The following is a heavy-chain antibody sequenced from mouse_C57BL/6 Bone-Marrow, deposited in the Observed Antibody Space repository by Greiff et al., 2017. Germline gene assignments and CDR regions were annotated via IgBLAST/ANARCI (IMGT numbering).Heavy chain of an antibody. CDR1: GFTFSSYG. V-gene: IGHV5-6*01. D-gene: IGHD1-1*01. J-gene: IGHJ2*01. Sequence: EVHLVESGGDLVKPGGSLKLSCAASGFTFSSYGMSWVRQTPDKRLEWVATISSGGSYTYYPDSVKGRFTISRDNAKNTLYLQMSSLKSEDTTMYDCARHPITTVVGFDYWGQGTTLTVSS. CDR3: ARHPITTVVGFDY. CDR2: ISSGGSYT.